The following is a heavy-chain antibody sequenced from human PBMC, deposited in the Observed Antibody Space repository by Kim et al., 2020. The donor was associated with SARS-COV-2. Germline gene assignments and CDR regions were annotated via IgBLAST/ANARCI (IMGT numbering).Heavy chain of an antibody. Sequence: KFQGRVTITAEESTSTAYMELSSLRSEDTAVYYCASAAAGTRRASTYFDYWGQGTLVTVSS. CDR3: ASAAAGTRRASTYFDY. J-gene: IGHJ4*02. V-gene: IGHV1-69*01. D-gene: IGHD6-13*01.